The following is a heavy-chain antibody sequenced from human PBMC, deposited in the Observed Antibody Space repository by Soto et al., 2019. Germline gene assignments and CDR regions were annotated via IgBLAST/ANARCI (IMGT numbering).Heavy chain of an antibody. Sequence: NPSETLSLTCAVYGGSFSGYYWSWIRQPPGKGLEWIGEINHSGSTNYNPSLKSRVTISVDTSKNQFSLKLSSVTAADTAVYYCARDDYGDTGGMDVWGQGTTVTVSS. D-gene: IGHD4-17*01. CDR3: ARDDYGDTGGMDV. J-gene: IGHJ6*02. V-gene: IGHV4-34*01. CDR1: GGSFSGYY. CDR2: INHSGST.